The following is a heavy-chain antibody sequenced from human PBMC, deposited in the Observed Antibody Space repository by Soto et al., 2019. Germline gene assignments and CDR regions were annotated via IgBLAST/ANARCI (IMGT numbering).Heavy chain of an antibody. CDR2: ISGYNGNT. Sequence: ASVKVSCKTSGYTFSNYGINWVRQAPGQGLEWVGWISGYNGNTNYAQTVQGRVTMTTDTSTGTVYMELRSLKSDDTAIYYCSRFIMVGGWFDPNYYHGMDVWGQGTTVTVSS. D-gene: IGHD6-19*01. CDR3: SRFIMVGGWFDPNYYHGMDV. V-gene: IGHV1-18*01. J-gene: IGHJ6*02. CDR1: GYTFSNYG.